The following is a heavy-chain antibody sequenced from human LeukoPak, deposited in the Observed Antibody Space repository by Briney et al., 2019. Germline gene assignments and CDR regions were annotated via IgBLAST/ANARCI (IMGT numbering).Heavy chain of an antibody. Sequence: GGSLRLSCAASGFTFSSYAMTWVRQAPGKGLEWVSGTSGSGHSTYYADAVRGRFTISRDNSKNSLYLQMNSLRAEDTALYYCARGTLKAAATDFDYWGQGTLVTVSS. CDR2: TSGSGHST. D-gene: IGHD6-13*01. CDR1: GFTFSSYA. V-gene: IGHV3-23*01. J-gene: IGHJ4*02. CDR3: ARGTLKAAATDFDY.